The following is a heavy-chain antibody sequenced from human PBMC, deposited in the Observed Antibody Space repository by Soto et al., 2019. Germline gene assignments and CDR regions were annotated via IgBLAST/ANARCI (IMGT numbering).Heavy chain of an antibody. D-gene: IGHD3-3*01. CDR2: INPNSGAT. Sequence: QVQLVQSGAEVKKPGASVKVSCKASGYTFTGYFMHWVRQAPGQGLEWMGWINPNSGATKYAQKFQGRVTLSRDTSIRTAYMVLTGMRSDDTAVYYCARGGGTILAPLPWGQGTQVTVSS. CDR3: ARGGGTILAPLP. V-gene: IGHV1-2*02. J-gene: IGHJ5*02. CDR1: GYTFTGYF.